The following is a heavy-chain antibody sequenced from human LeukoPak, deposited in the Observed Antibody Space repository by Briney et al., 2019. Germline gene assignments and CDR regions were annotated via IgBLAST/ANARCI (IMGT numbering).Heavy chain of an antibody. Sequence: SETLSLTCAVYGGSFSGYYWSWIRQPPGKGLEWIGEINHSGSTNYNPSLKSRVTISVDTSKNQFSLKLSSVTAADTAVYYCAQILYGHPSLGAFDIWGQGTMVTVSS. D-gene: IGHD3-16*01. CDR3: AQILYGHPSLGAFDI. J-gene: IGHJ3*02. CDR1: GGSFSGYY. CDR2: INHSGST. V-gene: IGHV4-34*01.